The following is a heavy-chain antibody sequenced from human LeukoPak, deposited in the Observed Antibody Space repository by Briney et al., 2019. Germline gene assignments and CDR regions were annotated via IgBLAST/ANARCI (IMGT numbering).Heavy chain of an antibody. J-gene: IGHJ4*02. CDR1: GGTFSSYA. D-gene: IGHD4-17*01. V-gene: IGHV1-69*05. CDR3: AKGDYSNSYNY. CDR2: IIPIFGTA. Sequence: SVKVSCKASGGTFSSYAISWVRQAPGQGLEWMGRIIPIFGTANYAQKFQGRVTITTDESTSTAYMELRSLRSEDTAVYSCAKGDYSNSYNYWGQGTPVTVSS.